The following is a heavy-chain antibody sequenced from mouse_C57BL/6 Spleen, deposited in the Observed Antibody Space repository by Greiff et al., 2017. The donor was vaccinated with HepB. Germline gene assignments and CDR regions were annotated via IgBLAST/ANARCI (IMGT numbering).Heavy chain of an antibody. CDR2: ISDGGSYT. CDR3: ARDAAYGYVDG. J-gene: IGHJ1*03. Sequence: EVQLVESGGGLVKPGGSLKLSCAASGFTFSSYAMSWVRQTPEKRLEWVATISDGGSYTYYPDNVKGRFTISRDNAKSNLYLQMSHLKSEDTAMYYCARDAAYGYVDGWGTGTTVTVAS. CDR1: GFTFSSYA. V-gene: IGHV5-4*01.